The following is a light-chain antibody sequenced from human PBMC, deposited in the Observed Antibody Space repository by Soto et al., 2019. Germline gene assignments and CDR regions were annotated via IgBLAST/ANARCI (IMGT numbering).Light chain of an antibody. CDR1: SSDVGGYNY. CDR2: EVS. CDR3: ISYSGSSSSYV. J-gene: IGLJ1*01. V-gene: IGLV2-14*01. Sequence: ALTQPASGSGSPGQSITISCSGTSSDVGGYNYVSWYQQNPGKAPKLIIYEVSNRPSGVSNRFSGSKSGNTASLTISGLQAEDEADYYCISYSGSSSSYVFGTGTKVTVL.